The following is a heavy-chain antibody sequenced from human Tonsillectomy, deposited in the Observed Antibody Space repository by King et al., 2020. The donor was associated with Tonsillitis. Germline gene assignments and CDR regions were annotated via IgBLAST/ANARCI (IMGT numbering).Heavy chain of an antibody. CDR2: ISWDGRTS. Sequence: EVQLVESGGVVVQPGGSLRLSCAASGFTFDDFDMHWVRQGPETGLEWVSLISWDGRTSFYADSVKGRFTISRDNSKNTLYLQMNSLRADDTAVYYCAKVVGEGNYWGQGILVTVSS. CDR3: AKVVGEGNY. D-gene: IGHD2-2*01. J-gene: IGHJ4*02. V-gene: IGHV3-43D*03. CDR1: GFTFDDFD.